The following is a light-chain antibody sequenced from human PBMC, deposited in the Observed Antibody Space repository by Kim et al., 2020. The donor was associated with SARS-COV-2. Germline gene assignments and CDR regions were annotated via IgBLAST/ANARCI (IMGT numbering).Light chain of an antibody. CDR1: KLGDKY. CDR2: QDS. J-gene: IGLJ2*01. CDR3: QAWDSSTEV. Sequence: SYELTQPPSVSVSPGQTASITCSGDKLGDKYACWYQQKPGQSPVLVIYQDSKRPSGIPERFSGSNSGNTATLTISGTQAMDEADYHCQAWDSSTEVFGGGTQRPS. V-gene: IGLV3-1*01.